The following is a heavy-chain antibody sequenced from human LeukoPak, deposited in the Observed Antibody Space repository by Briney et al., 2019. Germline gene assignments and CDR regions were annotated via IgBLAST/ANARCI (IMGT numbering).Heavy chain of an antibody. CDR1: GFTFSNYA. J-gene: IGHJ4*02. Sequence: GGSLRLSCAASGFTFSNYAMSWVRQAPGKGLEWVSTINDRGIATYYADSVKGRFTISRDNSKNTLYLQMNSLRAEDTAVYYCAKDGNYDFWSGYYNDWGQGTLVTVSS. CDR2: INDRGIAT. CDR3: AKDGNYDFWSGYYND. V-gene: IGHV3-23*01. D-gene: IGHD3-3*01.